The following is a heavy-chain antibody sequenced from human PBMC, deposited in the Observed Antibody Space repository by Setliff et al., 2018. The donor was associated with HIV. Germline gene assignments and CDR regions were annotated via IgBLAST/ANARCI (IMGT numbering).Heavy chain of an antibody. CDR2: THHTGAT. V-gene: IGHV4-59*12. Sequence: SETLSLTCIVSDNSISNYYWNWIRQPPGKGLEWIGYTHHTGATDYSPSLKSRVATSVDPSKDQFSLILRSVTAADTAMYYCAGEFAYWGQGALVTVSS. D-gene: IGHD3-10*01. J-gene: IGHJ4*02. CDR1: DNSISNYY. CDR3: AGEFAY.